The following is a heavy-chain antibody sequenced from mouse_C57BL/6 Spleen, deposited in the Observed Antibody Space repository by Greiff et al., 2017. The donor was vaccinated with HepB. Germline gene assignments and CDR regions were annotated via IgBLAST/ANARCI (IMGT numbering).Heavy chain of an antibody. D-gene: IGHD1-1*01. CDR1: GYTFTSYG. CDR3: ARRAVVARDYAMDD. J-gene: IGHJ4*01. CDR2: IYPRSGNT. Sequence: QVQLQQSGAELARPGASVKLSCKASGYTFTSYGISWVKQRTGQGLEWIGEIYPRSGNTYYNEKFKGKATLTADKSSSTAYMELRSLTSEDSAVYFCARRAVVARDYAMDDWGQGTSVTVAS. V-gene: IGHV1-81*01.